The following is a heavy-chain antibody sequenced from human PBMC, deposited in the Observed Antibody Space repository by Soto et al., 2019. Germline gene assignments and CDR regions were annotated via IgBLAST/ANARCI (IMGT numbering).Heavy chain of an antibody. V-gene: IGHV1-69*12. D-gene: IGHD3-16*02. CDR2: ILPIFGTA. J-gene: IGHJ5*02. CDR1: GGTFSSYA. Sequence: QVQLVQSGAEVKKPGSSVKVSCTASGGTFSSYAISWVLQAPGQGLEWMGGILPIFGTANYAQKFQGRVTITADESTSTAYMELSSLSSEDTAVYYCARVRPGAMSTFGGVIDTAQGWFDPWGQGPLVTVSS. CDR3: ARVRPGAMSTFGGVIDTAQGWFDP.